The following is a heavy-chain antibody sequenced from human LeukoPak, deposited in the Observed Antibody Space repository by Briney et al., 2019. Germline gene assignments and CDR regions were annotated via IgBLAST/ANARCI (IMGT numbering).Heavy chain of an antibody. V-gene: IGHV3-21*01. CDR3: ASGQYYYGSGSYYKHDY. CDR1: GFTFSSYS. Sequence: GGSLRLSCAASGFTFSSYSMNWVRQAPGRGLEWVSSITSTSYIYYADSVKGRFTISRDNAKNSLYLQMNSLRAEDTAVYYCASGQYYYGSGSYYKHDYWGQGTLVTVSS. J-gene: IGHJ4*02. CDR2: ITSTSYI. D-gene: IGHD3-10*01.